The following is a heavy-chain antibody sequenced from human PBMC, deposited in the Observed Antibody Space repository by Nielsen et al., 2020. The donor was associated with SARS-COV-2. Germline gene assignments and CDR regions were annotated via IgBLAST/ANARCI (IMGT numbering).Heavy chain of an antibody. D-gene: IGHD2-2*01. Sequence: GGSLRLSCAASKFTFDHYAMHWVRQAPGKGLEWMTIISYDGSNEHYADSVKGRFTISRDNSKSTLFLQLNSLKPEDTAVYYCARETIDHTSSFVDYWGQGTLVTVSS. CDR2: ISYDGSNE. J-gene: IGHJ4*02. V-gene: IGHV3-30*04. CDR1: KFTFDHYA. CDR3: ARETIDHTSSFVDY.